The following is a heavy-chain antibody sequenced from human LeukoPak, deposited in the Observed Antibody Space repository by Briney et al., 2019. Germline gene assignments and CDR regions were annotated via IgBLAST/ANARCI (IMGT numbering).Heavy chain of an antibody. Sequence: ASVKVSCKASGGTFSSYAISWVRQAPGQGLEWMGGIIPIFGTANYAQKFQGRVTITADESTSTAYMELSSLRSEDTAVYYCASWQMATIETSGIDYWGQGTLVTVSS. CDR1: GGTFSSYA. CDR3: ASWQMATIETSGIDY. V-gene: IGHV1-69*13. J-gene: IGHJ4*02. D-gene: IGHD5-24*01. CDR2: IIPIFGTA.